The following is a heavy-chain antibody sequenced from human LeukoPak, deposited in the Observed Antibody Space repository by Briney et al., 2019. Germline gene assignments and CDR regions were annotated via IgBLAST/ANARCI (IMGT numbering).Heavy chain of an antibody. V-gene: IGHV3-30*03. CDR1: GFTFSMNG. J-gene: IGHJ4*02. CDR2: LSYDGKNV. D-gene: IGHD6-19*01. CDR3: ARDGVSSGWPLDF. Sequence: SGRPLRLSCAASGFTFSMNGMHWVRQAPGKGPEWVAVLSYDGKNVGYADSVKGRFTISRDNSKNTLYLQMNSLRPGDTAVYYCARDGVSSGWPLDFWGQGTLVTVSS.